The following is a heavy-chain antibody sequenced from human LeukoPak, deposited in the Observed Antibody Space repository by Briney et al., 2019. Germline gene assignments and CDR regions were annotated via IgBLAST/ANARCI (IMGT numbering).Heavy chain of an antibody. V-gene: IGHV1-2*02. D-gene: IGHD6-13*01. CDR2: INPNSGDT. J-gene: IGHJ3*02. CDR1: GYTFTGYY. Sequence: ASVKVSCKASGYTFTGYYMHWVRQAPGQGLEWMGWINPNSGDTNYAQKFQGRVTMTRDTSISTAYMELSRLRSDDTAVYYCARDRHSSSHAFDIWGQGIMVTVSS. CDR3: ARDRHSSSHAFDI.